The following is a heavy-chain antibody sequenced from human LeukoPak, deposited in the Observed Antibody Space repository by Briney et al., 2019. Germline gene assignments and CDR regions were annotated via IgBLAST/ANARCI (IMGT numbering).Heavy chain of an antibody. CDR1: GFTFSSYW. Sequence: GGSLRLSCGASGFTFSSYWMHWVRQAPGKGLVWVSRIKSDGSSTSYADSVKGRFTISRDNAKNTLYLQMNSLRAEDTAVYYCAKDLHYGSADYWGQGTLVTVSS. J-gene: IGHJ4*02. CDR2: IKSDGSST. D-gene: IGHD3-10*01. V-gene: IGHV3-74*01. CDR3: AKDLHYGSADY.